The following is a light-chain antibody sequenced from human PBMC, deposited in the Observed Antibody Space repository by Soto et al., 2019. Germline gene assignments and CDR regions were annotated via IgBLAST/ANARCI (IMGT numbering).Light chain of an antibody. J-gene: IGLJ1*01. CDR2: GNS. CDR3: QSYDSSLSGVV. Sequence: QSVLTQPPSVSGAPGQRVTISCTGSSSNIGAGYDVHWYQQLPGTAPKLLIYGNSNRPSGVPDRFSGSKSGTSASLVITGLQAEDEADYYCQSYDSSLSGVVFGTGTKLTVL. CDR1: SSNIGAGYD. V-gene: IGLV1-40*01.